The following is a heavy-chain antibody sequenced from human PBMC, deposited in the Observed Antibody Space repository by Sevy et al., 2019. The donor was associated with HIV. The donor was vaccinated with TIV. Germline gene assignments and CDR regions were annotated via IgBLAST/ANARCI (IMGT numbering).Heavy chain of an antibody. CDR2: IHYSRGT. V-gene: IGHV4-31*03. D-gene: IGHD2-2*01. CDR3: ATDSCKSTSCQNWGYYGMDV. J-gene: IGHJ6*02. Sequence: SETLSLTCTVSGGSISGDVYFWTWIRQHPGKGLEWIGYIHYSRGTDYNPSLKSRVTISVDTSKNQISLNMRSVTAADTAVYYCATDSCKSTSCQNWGYYGMDVWGQGTTVTVSS. CDR1: GGSISGDVYF.